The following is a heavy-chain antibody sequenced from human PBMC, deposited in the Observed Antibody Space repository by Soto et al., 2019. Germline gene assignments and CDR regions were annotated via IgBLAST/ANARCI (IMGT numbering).Heavy chain of an antibody. J-gene: IGHJ5*02. V-gene: IGHV3-23*01. Sequence: PGGSLRLSCAASGFTFNSYAMSWVRQAPGKGLEWVSAISASGDSTYYADAVEGRFTISRDNSKNTLYLEMNSLRAEDTALYYCAKTTLTILPGIFWFDPWGQGTLVTVSS. D-gene: IGHD3-3*01. CDR2: ISASGDST. CDR3: AKTTLTILPGIFWFDP. CDR1: GFTFNSYA.